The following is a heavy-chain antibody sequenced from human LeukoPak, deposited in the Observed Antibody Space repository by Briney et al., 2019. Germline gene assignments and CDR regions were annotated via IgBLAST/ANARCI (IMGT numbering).Heavy chain of an antibody. CDR2: IYYSGST. CDR3: ARHRGDYDFWSGLPGY. Sequence: GSLRLSCAASGFTFSTYAVNWVRQPPGKGLEWIGSIYYSGSTYYNPSLKSRVTISVDTSKNQFSLKLSSVTAADTAVYYCARHRGDYDFWSGLPGYWGQGTLVTVSS. D-gene: IGHD3-3*01. V-gene: IGHV4-39*01. CDR1: GFTFSTYA. J-gene: IGHJ4*02.